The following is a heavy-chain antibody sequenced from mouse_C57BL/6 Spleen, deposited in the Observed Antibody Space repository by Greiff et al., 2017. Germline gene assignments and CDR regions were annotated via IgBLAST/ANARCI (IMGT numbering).Heavy chain of an antibody. CDR2: FYPGSGSI. CDR1: GYTFTEYT. CDR3: AGHGDSSGYPVHLDY. D-gene: IGHD3-2*02. Sequence: QVQLQQSGAELVKPGASVKLSCKASGYTFTEYTIHWVKQRSGQGLEWVGWFYPGSGSIKYNEKFKEKATLTADKSSSTVYMERSRLTSEDSAVYVCAGHGDSSGYPVHLDYWGQGTTLTVSS. J-gene: IGHJ2*01. V-gene: IGHV1-62-2*01.